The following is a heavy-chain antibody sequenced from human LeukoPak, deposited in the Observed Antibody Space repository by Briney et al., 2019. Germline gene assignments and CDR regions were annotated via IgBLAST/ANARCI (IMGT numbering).Heavy chain of an antibody. Sequence: PGGSLRLPCAASGFTFSSDWMIWVRQAPGKGLEWVANIKPDEGEKYYVDSVKGRFTVSRDNAKNSLYLQMDSLRAEDTAVYYCERYYTRHSWYFDLWGRGTLVTVSS. CDR3: ERYYTRHSWYFDL. CDR1: GFTFSSDW. D-gene: IGHD3-10*01. V-gene: IGHV3-7*01. J-gene: IGHJ2*01. CDR2: IKPDEGEK.